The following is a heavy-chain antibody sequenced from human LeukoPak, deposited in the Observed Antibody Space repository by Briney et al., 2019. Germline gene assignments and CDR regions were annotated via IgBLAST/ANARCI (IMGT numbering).Heavy chain of an antibody. CDR2: IYHTGST. CDR3: ARHEPYDSSGSGPFFDY. J-gene: IGHJ4*02. D-gene: IGHD3-22*01. Sequence: SETLSLTCTVSGGSISGYYWNWIRQPPGKGLEWIGYIYHTGSTNYNPSLKSRVTMSLDTSKNQFSLKLTSVTAADTAVYYCARHEPYDSSGSGPFFDYWGQGTLVTVSS. V-gene: IGHV4-59*08. CDR1: GGSISGYY.